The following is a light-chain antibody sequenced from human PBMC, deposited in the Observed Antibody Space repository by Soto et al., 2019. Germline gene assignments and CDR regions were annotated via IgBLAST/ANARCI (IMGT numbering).Light chain of an antibody. Sequence: QSALTQPASVSGSPGQSITISCTGTSSDVGAYNYVSWYQQHPGKAPKLMIFDVSNRPSGVSNRFSGSKSGNTASLIISGLQAEDEADYYCSSYTTATTRVFGGGPKLTVL. J-gene: IGLJ3*02. CDR3: SSYTTATTRV. V-gene: IGLV2-14*01. CDR2: DVS. CDR1: SSDVGAYNY.